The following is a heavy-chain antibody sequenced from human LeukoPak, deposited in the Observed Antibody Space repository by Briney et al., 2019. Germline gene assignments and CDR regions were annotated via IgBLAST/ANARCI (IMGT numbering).Heavy chain of an antibody. Sequence: SQTLSLTCAISGDSVSSTAWNWIRQCPSRGLEWLGRTYYRSKWYNDYAVSVKSRITINPDTSKNQFSLQLNSVTPEDTAVYYCARGGRGYCTSSSCYFDYWGQGTLVTVSS. D-gene: IGHD2-2*01. J-gene: IGHJ4*02. CDR1: GDSVSSTA. CDR2: TYYRSKWYN. V-gene: IGHV6-1*01. CDR3: ARGGRGYCTSSSCYFDY.